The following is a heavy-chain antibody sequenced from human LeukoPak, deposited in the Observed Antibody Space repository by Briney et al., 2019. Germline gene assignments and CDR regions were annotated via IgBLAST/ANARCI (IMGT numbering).Heavy chain of an antibody. CDR2: IYYSGST. Sequence: SETLSLTCTVSGGSISTYYWTWIRQPPGKGLEWIGYIYYSGSTNYNPSLKSRVTISVDTSKNQFSLKLNSVTAADTAVYYCARGDSNFGSWGQGTLVTVSS. V-gene: IGHV4-59*01. CDR1: GGSISTYY. J-gene: IGHJ4*02. CDR3: ARGDSNFGS. D-gene: IGHD4-11*01.